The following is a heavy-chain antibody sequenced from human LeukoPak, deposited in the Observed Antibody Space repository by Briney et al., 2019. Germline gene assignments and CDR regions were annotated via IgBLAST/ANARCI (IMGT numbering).Heavy chain of an antibody. CDR2: IRSDGSAT. J-gene: IGHJ4*02. CDR1: GLTFRTYW. V-gene: IGHV3-74*01. D-gene: IGHD2-2*01. Sequence: PGGSLRLSCAASGLTFRTYWMHWVRQAPGKGLVWVSHIRSDGSATTYADSVKGRFTISRDNAKNTLYLQMDSLRAEDTAVYYCTRDLRYCTSTSCYDPYFDHWGQGTLVTVSS. CDR3: TRDLRYCTSTSCYDPYFDH.